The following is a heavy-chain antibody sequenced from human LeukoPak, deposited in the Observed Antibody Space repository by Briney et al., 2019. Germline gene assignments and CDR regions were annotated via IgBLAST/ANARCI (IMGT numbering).Heavy chain of an antibody. CDR2: ISGSGGST. V-gene: IGHV3-23*01. CDR3: AKGHRDVTVPGVDY. D-gene: IGHD2-21*02. Sequence: PGGSLRLSCAASGFTFSSYAMSWVRQAPGKGLEGVSAISGSGGSTYYADAVKGRFTISRDNSKNTLSLQMNRLRAEDTAVYYCAKGHRDVTVPGVDYWGQGPLVTVYS. CDR1: GFTFSSYA. J-gene: IGHJ4*02.